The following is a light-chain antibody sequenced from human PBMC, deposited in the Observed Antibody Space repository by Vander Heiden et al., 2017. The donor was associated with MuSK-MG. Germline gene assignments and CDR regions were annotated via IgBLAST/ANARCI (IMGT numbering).Light chain of an antibody. CDR3: QQRDITPRT. V-gene: IGKV1-39*01. Sequence: DIQMTQSPSSLSASVGDRVTIICRASQSISIYLNWYQQKPGKAPQLLIYAASSLQSGVPSRFSGSGSGTDFTLTINRLQPEDVATYYCQQRDITPRTFGQGTKVEIK. CDR2: AAS. J-gene: IGKJ1*01. CDR1: QSISIY.